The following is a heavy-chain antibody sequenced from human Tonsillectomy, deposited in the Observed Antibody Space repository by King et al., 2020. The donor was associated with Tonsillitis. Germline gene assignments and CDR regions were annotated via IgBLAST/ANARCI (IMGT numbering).Heavy chain of an antibody. Sequence: VQLVESGGGLAQPGGSLRLSCVGSGFTFTGNWVNWVRLAPGKGLEWVANMNQDGSEKADVDSVKGRFTISRDDAKNTVFLQMNNLGGEDTARNYCAGGGGWLIDYWGRGTLVTVSS. CDR1: GFTFTGNW. CDR3: AGGGGWLIDY. D-gene: IGHD6-19*01. V-gene: IGHV3-7*03. CDR2: MNQDGSEK. J-gene: IGHJ4*02.